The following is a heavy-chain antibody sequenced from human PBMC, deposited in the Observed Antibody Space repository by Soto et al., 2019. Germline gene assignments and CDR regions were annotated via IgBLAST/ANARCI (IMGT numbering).Heavy chain of an antibody. V-gene: IGHV4-59*01. J-gene: IGHJ3*02. Sequence: PSETLSLTCTVSGGSISSYYWSWIRQPPGKGLEWIGYIYYSGSTNYNPSLKSRVTISVDTSKNQFSLKLSSVTAADTAVYYCARDRRYDYIWGSYRYTDLPDAFDIWGQGTMVTVSS. D-gene: IGHD3-16*02. CDR3: ARDRRYDYIWGSYRYTDLPDAFDI. CDR2: IYYSGST. CDR1: GGSISSYY.